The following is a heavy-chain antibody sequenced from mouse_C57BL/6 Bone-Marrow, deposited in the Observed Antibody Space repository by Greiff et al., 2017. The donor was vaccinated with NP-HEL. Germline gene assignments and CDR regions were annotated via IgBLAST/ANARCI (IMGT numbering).Heavy chain of an antibody. J-gene: IGHJ1*03. CDR3: ARLNWYFDV. V-gene: IGHV1-18*01. Sequence: EVQVVESGPELVKPGASVKIPCKASGYTFTDYNMDWVKQSHGKSLEWIGDINPNNGGTIYNQKFKGKATLTVDKSSSTAYMELRILTSEDTAVYYCARLNWYFDVWGTGTTVTVSS. CDR1: GYTFTDYN. CDR2: INPNNGGT.